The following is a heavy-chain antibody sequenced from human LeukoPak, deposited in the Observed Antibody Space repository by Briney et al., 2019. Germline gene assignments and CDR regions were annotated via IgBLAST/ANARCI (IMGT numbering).Heavy chain of an antibody. J-gene: IGHJ4*02. Sequence: PGGSLRLSCAASGFTFSNYAMSWVRQAPGKGLEWVSAISGSASSASSTYHADSVKGRFTISRDNSKNTLYLQMNSLRTEDTAVYYCAKSYTSGSGYCDHWGQGTLVTVSS. CDR1: GFTFSNYA. CDR2: ISGSASSASST. V-gene: IGHV3-23*01. D-gene: IGHD3-9*01. CDR3: AKSYTSGSGYCDH.